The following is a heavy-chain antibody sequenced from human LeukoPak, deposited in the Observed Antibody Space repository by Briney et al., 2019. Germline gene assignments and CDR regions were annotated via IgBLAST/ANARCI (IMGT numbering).Heavy chain of an antibody. V-gene: IGHV1-3*01. CDR2: INAGNGNT. J-gene: IGHJ4*02. CDR3: ARGAGEVWFGELFPLDY. D-gene: IGHD3-10*01. CDR1: GYTFTSYA. Sequence: ASVKVSCKAPGYTFTSYAMHWVRQAPGQRLEWMGWINAGNGNTKYSQKFQGRVTITRDTSASTAYMELSSLRSEDTAVYYCARGAGEVWFGELFPLDYWGQGTLVTVSS.